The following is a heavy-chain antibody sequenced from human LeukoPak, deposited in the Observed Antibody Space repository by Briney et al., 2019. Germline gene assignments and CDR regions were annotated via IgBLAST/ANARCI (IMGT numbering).Heavy chain of an antibody. D-gene: IGHD4-17*01. J-gene: IGHJ1*01. CDR3: TRSPPCDYEYFQH. CDR1: GSSISSGHY. CDR2: ISHNGNT. V-gene: IGHV4-38-2*01. Sequence: SSETLSLTCAVSGSSISSGHYWGWIRQPSGKGLEWIASISHNGNTYYSPSLKSRVTISEDTSKNQFSLNLLSVAAADTAVYYCTRSPPCDYEYFQHWGQGTLVTVSS.